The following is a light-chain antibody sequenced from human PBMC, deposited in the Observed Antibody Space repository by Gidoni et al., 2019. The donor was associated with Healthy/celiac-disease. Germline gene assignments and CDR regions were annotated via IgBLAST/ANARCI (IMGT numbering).Light chain of an antibody. Sequence: IVLTQSPGTLSLSPGERATLSCRASQSVSSSYLAWYQQKPGQAPRLLIYGASSRAPGIPDRFSGSGSGTDFTLTISRLEPEDFAVYYCQQYGSSPSSFGGGTKVEIK. V-gene: IGKV3-20*01. CDR1: QSVSSSY. CDR2: GAS. J-gene: IGKJ4*01. CDR3: QQYGSSPSS.